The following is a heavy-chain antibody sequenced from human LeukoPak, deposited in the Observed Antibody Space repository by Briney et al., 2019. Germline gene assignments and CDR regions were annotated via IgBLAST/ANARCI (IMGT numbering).Heavy chain of an antibody. J-gene: IGHJ4*02. CDR2: IYCSGST. Sequence: SETLSLTCTVSGGSISSYYWSWIRQPPGKGLEWIGYIYCSGSTNYNPSLKSRVTISVDTSKNQFSLKLRSVTAADTAVYYRARAPRGRIVGAASPFDYWGQGTLVTVSS. D-gene: IGHD1-26*01. CDR1: GGSISSYY. V-gene: IGHV4-59*01. CDR3: ARAPRGRIVGAASPFDY.